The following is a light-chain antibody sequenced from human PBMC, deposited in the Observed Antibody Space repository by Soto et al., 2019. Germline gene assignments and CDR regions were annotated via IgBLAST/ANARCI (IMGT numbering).Light chain of an antibody. Sequence: DIQMTQSLSSLSASVGDRVTITCQANQDINNSLNWYQQRPGEAPKLLIYDASILEAGVPSRFSGSGFGTTFTLTISRLQPEDFATYYCQQFDNLPLTFGGGPKVELK. CDR1: QDINNS. J-gene: IGKJ4*01. CDR3: QQFDNLPLT. CDR2: DAS. V-gene: IGKV1-33*01.